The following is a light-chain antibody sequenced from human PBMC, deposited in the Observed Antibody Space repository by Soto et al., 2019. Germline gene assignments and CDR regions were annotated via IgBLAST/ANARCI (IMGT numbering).Light chain of an antibody. J-gene: IGKJ3*01. CDR1: QTVRSNY. CDR3: HQYGSSAGFT. Sequence: EIVLTQSRGTLSLSPGERATLSCRASQTVRSNYFAWYQQKAGQAPRPLIYGASSRATGIPDRFSGSGSGTDFTLTISRLEPEDFAVYYCHQYGSSAGFTFGPGTKVDIK. V-gene: IGKV3-20*01. CDR2: GAS.